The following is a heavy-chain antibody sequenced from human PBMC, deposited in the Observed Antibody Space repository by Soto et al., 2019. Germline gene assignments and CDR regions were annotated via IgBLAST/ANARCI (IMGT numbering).Heavy chain of an antibody. CDR2: IYYSGST. Sequence: SETLSLTCTVSAGCISSYYWSWIRQPPGKGLEWFGYIYYSGSTNYNPSFNIRVTISVDTSKNQFSLKLSSVTAADTAVYYCARQGGTMVQGVIEECYFDYWXQGTLVTVSS. CDR1: AGCISSYY. CDR3: ARQGGTMVQGVIEECYFDY. V-gene: IGHV4-59*08. D-gene: IGHD3-10*01. J-gene: IGHJ4*02.